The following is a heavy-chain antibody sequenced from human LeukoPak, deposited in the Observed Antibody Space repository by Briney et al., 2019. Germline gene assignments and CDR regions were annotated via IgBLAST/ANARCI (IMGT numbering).Heavy chain of an antibody. V-gene: IGHV4-34*01. CDR3: ARRYDIPSFDY. Sequence: SETLSLTCTVSGGSISSYYWSWIRQPPGKGLEWIGEINHSGSTNYNPSLKSRVTISVDTSKNQFSLKLSSVTAADTAVYYCARRYDIPSFDYWGQGTLVTVSS. J-gene: IGHJ4*02. CDR1: GGSISSYY. D-gene: IGHD3-9*01. CDR2: INHSGST.